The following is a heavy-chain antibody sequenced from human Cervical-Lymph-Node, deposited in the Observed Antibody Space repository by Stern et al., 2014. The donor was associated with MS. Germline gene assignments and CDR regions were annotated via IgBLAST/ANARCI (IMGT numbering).Heavy chain of an antibody. Sequence: VQLVESEAEVRKPGAAVKVSCKASGYTFTSYFIPWVRQSPGQGLEWMGLMELTAGDTRNAQKFQGRITMTSDTSTSTVYMELSSLRFEDTAVYYCARLLGGLDVWGQGTTVTVSS. CDR1: GYTFTSYF. CDR2: MELTAGDT. V-gene: IGHV1-46*01. CDR3: ARLLGGLDV. D-gene: IGHD3-16*01. J-gene: IGHJ6*02.